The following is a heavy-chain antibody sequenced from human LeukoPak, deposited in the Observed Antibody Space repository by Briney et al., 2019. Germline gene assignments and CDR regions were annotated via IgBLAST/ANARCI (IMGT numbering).Heavy chain of an antibody. D-gene: IGHD2-2*02. V-gene: IGHV3-74*01. CDR1: GFTFSSHW. CDR3: ARGYCSGTSCYILGWFDP. CDR2: INTDGSST. Sequence: GGSLRLSCAASGFTFSSHWMHWVRHGPEKGLVWVSRINTDGSSTSYADFVKGRFTISRDNAKNTLYMEMNSLRAEDTAVYYCARGYCSGTSCYILGWFDPWGQGTLVTVSS. J-gene: IGHJ5*02.